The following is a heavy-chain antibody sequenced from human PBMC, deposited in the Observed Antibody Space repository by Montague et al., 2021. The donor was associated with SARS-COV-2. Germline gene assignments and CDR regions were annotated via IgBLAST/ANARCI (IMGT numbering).Heavy chain of an antibody. CDR2: IYYSGTT. D-gene: IGHD2-15*01. J-gene: IGHJ4*02. Sequence: SETLSLTCTVSGGSISSSTYYWGWIRQPPGKGLEWIGSIYYSGTTYYNPSLKSRVTISVDTSKNQFSLKLSSVTAADTAVYYCARQGGYCSGGSCYGPFDYWGQGTPVTVSS. V-gene: IGHV4-39*01. CDR3: ARQGGYCSGGSCYGPFDY. CDR1: GGSISSSTYY.